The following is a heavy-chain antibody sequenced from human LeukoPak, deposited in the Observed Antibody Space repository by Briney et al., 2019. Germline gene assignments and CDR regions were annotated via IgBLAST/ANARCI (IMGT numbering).Heavy chain of an antibody. CDR1: GGSISSGSYY. J-gene: IGHJ6*03. Sequence: SQTLSLTCTVSGGSISSGSYYWSWIRQPAGKGLEWIGRIYTSGSTNYNPSLKSRVTISVDTSKNQFSLKLSSVTAADTAVYYCAREINRDYYGSGSYYYYYYYMDVWGKGTTVTISS. CDR3: AREINRDYYGSGSYYYYYYYMDV. V-gene: IGHV4-61*02. CDR2: IYTSGST. D-gene: IGHD3-10*01.